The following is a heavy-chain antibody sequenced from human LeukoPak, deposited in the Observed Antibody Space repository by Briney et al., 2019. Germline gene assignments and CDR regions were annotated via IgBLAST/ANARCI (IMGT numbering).Heavy chain of an antibody. Sequence: ASVKVSCKASGYIFTSYAMHWVRQAPGQRLEWMGWINAGNGNTKYSQKFQGRVTITRDTSASTVYMELSSLRSEDTAVYYCAKDIDRVFNWFDPWGQGTLVTVSS. D-gene: IGHD6-13*01. CDR2: INAGNGNT. J-gene: IGHJ5*02. CDR3: AKDIDRVFNWFDP. CDR1: GYIFTSYA. V-gene: IGHV1-3*01.